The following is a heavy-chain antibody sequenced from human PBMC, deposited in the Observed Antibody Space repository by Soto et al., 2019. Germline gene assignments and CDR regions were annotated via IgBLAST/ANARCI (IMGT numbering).Heavy chain of an antibody. Sequence: SETLSLTCTVSGGSIGTYYWSWIRQPPGKGLEWIGYIYYSGSTNYNPSLKSRVTISVDTPKNQFSLKLTSVTAADTAVYYCARRGGSGSPDYWGQGTLVTVSS. CDR1: GGSIGTYY. CDR2: IYYSGST. CDR3: ARRGGSGSPDY. D-gene: IGHD3-10*01. V-gene: IGHV4-59*08. J-gene: IGHJ4*02.